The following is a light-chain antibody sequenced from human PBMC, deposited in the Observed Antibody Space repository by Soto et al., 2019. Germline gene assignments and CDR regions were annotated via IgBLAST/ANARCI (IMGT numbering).Light chain of an antibody. CDR1: QSVASRN. CDR2: GTS. V-gene: IGKV3-20*01. J-gene: IGKJ1*01. Sequence: IVLTQSPGTLSLSPGERATLSCRASQSVASRNLAWYQQQSGQAPRLLIYGTSSRAVHTPDRFSSSGSGTDDTLTISGREQDDFAVDYCQHLYNTFWTFGRGTMVE. CDR3: QHLYNTFWT.